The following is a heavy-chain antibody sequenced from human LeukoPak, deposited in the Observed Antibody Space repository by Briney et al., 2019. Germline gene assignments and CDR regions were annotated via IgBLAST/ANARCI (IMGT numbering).Heavy chain of an antibody. D-gene: IGHD3-3*01. V-gene: IGHV4-59*01. J-gene: IGHJ5*02. CDR3: ARRWTTSDYYTVLDP. CDR1: GGSFTDYY. CDR2: IYHSGSA. Sequence: SETLSLTCTVSGGSFTDYYWGWIRQPPGKGLEWIGYIYHSGSADYNPSLKSRVTISVDTSKNQVSLKLRSVTAADTAVYFCARRWTTSDYYTVLDPWGQGTLVTVSS.